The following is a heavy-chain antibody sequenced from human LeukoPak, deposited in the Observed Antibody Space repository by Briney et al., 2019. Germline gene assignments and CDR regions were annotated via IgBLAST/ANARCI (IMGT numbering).Heavy chain of an antibody. Sequence: KSSETLSLTCAVYGGSFSGYYWSWIRQPPGKGLEWIGEINHSGSTNYNPSLKSRVTISVDTSKNQFSLKLSSVTAADTAVYYCARGWHYYDSSGYRKYGGTYFDYWGQGTLVTVSS. CDR1: GGSFSGYY. D-gene: IGHD3-22*01. J-gene: IGHJ4*02. V-gene: IGHV4-34*01. CDR3: ARGWHYYDSSGYRKYGGTYFDY. CDR2: INHSGST.